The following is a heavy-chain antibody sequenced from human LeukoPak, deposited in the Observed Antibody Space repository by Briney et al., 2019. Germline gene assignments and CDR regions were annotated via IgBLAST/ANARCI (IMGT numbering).Heavy chain of an antibody. V-gene: IGHV4-59*12. J-gene: IGHJ3*02. D-gene: IGHD6-13*01. CDR2: IYYSGST. CDR3: ARVVYSSSWYRGAFDI. Sequence: SETPSLTCTVSGGSITSYYWSWIRHPPGKGLEWIGYIYYSGSTNYNPSLKSRVTMSVDTSKNQFSLKLSSVTAADTAVYYCARVVYSSSWYRGAFDIWGQGTMVTVSS. CDR1: GGSITSYY.